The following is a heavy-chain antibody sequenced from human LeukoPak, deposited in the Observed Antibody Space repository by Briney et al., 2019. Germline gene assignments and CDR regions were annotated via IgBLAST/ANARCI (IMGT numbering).Heavy chain of an antibody. D-gene: IGHD5-12*01. J-gene: IGHJ5*02. CDR1: GFTFSSYS. CDR3: ASGAEGYVFDP. V-gene: IGHV3-48*01. Sequence: PGGSLRLSCTVPGFTFSSYSMNWVRQAPGKGLEWVSYISSSSTIYYADSVKGRFTISRDNAKNSLYLQMSSLRAEDTAVYYCASGAEGYVFDPWGQGTLVTVSS. CDR2: ISSSSTI.